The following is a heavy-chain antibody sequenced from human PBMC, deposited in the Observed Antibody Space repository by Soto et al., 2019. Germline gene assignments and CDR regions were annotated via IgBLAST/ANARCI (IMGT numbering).Heavy chain of an antibody. CDR1: VFSLSGDGGG. D-gene: IGHD2-21*01. J-gene: IGHJ3*02. CDR3: AHAYGGTSWPNDAFDI. V-gene: IGHV2-5*02. Sequence: SGPTLVNPTQTLTLTCPVSVFSLSGDGGGVGWIRQPPGKALEWLALIYWDDDQRYSPSLKTRLTITKDTSKNQVVLTMTNMDPVDTATYYCAHAYGGTSWPNDAFDIWGQGTVVTVSS. CDR2: IYWDDDQ.